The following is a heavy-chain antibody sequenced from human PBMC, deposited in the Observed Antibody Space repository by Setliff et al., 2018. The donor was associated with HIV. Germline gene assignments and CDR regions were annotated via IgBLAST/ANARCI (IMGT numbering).Heavy chain of an antibody. V-gene: IGHV4-34*01. D-gene: IGHD3-10*01. J-gene: IGHJ4*02. CDR1: GGSFNNYS. CDR2: ISHSGST. CDR3: ARGGGITWRSYSFDY. Sequence: PSETLSLTCGVFGGSFNNYSWNWFRQPPGRGLEWIGEISHSGSTSYNSSLKSRVTMSVDTSKNQFSLKLSSVTAADTAVYYCARGGGITWRSYSFDYWGQGTLVTVSS.